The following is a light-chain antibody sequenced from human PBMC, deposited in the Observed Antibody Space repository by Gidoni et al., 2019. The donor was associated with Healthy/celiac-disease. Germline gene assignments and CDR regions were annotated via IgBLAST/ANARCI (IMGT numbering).Light chain of an antibody. CDR1: QSISSW. CDR2: KAS. V-gene: IGKV1-5*03. CDR3: QQYNSYPVT. Sequence: DLQMTQSPSPLSASVGDRVIITSRASQSISSWLAWYQQKPGKAPNLLIYKASSLESGVPPRFSGSGSGTEFTLTISSLQPDDFATYYCQQYNSYPVTFGQGTKVESK. J-gene: IGKJ1*01.